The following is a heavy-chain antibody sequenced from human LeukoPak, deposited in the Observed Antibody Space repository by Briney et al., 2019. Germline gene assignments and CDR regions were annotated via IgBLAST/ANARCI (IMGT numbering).Heavy chain of an antibody. Sequence: SETLSLTCTVSGESISGFYWTWIRQPPGKGLEWIGYIYYSGSTNYNPSLKSRVTISVDTSKNQFSLKLSSVTAADTAVYYCARGRGYYGSGTFNYYYYYMDVWGKGTTVTVSS. CDR2: IYYSGST. V-gene: IGHV4-59*12. CDR3: ARGRGYYGSGTFNYYYYYMDV. D-gene: IGHD3-10*01. J-gene: IGHJ6*03. CDR1: GESISGFY.